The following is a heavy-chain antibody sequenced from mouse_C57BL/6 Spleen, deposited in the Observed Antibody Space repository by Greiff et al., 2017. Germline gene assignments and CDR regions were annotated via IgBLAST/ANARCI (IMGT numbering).Heavy chain of an antibody. CDR1: GYTFTSYW. J-gene: IGHJ4*01. Sequence: VQLQQPGAELVKPGASVKLSCKASGYTFTSYWMHWVKQRPGRGLEWIGRIDPNSGGTKYNEKFKSKATLTVDKPSSTAYMQLSILSSEDSAVYYCGRSSVSYYAMDYWGQGTSVTVSS. CDR3: GRSSVSYYAMDY. D-gene: IGHD6-1*01. CDR2: IDPNSGGT. V-gene: IGHV1-72*01.